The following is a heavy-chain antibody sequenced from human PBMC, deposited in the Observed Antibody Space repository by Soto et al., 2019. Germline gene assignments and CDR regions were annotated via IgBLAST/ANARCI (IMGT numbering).Heavy chain of an antibody. D-gene: IGHD6-19*01. CDR2: IYPGDSVT. CDR3: PRLIRNRPSSGWSFRYFDF. CDR1: GYRFTSDW. Sequence: GESLKISCKGSGYRFTSDWLGWVRQMPGKGLEWQWNIYPGDSVTRYNPSFQGQVTISADKSISTAYLQGSSLKASDTAMFYCPRLIRNRPSSGWSFRYFDFWGQGTLVTVSS. V-gene: IGHV5-51*01. J-gene: IGHJ4*02.